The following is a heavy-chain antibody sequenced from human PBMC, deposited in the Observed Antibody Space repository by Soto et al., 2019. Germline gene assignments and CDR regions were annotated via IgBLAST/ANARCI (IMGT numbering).Heavy chain of an antibody. D-gene: IGHD3-3*01. Sequence: PGGSLRLSCAVSGFTFSNYAMSWVRQVPGKGLEWVSTISGSGGSTYYADSVKGRFTISRDNSKNTLYLQMNSLRAEDTAVYYCAKGARRLRFLEWLLNNWFDPWGQGTLVTVSS. J-gene: IGHJ5*02. CDR2: ISGSGGST. V-gene: IGHV3-23*01. CDR1: GFTFSNYA. CDR3: AKGARRLRFLEWLLNNWFDP.